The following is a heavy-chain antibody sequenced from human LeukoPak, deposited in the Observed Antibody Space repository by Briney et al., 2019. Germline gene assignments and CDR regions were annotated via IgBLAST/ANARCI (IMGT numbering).Heavy chain of an antibody. D-gene: IGHD5-12*01. V-gene: IGHV1-3*01. CDR2: INAGNGNT. CDR1: GYTFTSYA. CDR3: ARGGLGDAFDI. J-gene: IGHJ3*02. Sequence: GASVKVSCKASGYTFTSYAMHWVCQAPGQRLEWMGWINAGNGNTKYSQKFQGRVTITRDTSASTAYMELSSLRPEDTAVYYCARGGLGDAFDIWGQGTMVTVSS.